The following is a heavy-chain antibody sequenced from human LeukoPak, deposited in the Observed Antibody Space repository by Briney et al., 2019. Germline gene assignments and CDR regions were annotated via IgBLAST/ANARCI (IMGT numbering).Heavy chain of an antibody. CDR2: IYYSGST. Sequence: SETLSLTCTVSGGSIFSYYWSWIRQPPGKGLEWIGYIYYSGSTNYNPSLKSRVTISLDTSKNQFSLKLSSVTAADTAVYYCARGSSWYWVDYWGQGTLVTVSS. CDR3: ARGSSWYWVDY. CDR1: GGSIFSYY. J-gene: IGHJ4*02. D-gene: IGHD6-13*01. V-gene: IGHV4-59*01.